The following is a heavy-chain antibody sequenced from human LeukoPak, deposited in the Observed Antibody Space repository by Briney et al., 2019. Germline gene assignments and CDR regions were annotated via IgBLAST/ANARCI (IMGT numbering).Heavy chain of an antibody. D-gene: IGHD3-10*02. CDR3: VKDVLFAVGDAFDI. J-gene: IGHJ3*02. V-gene: IGHV3-21*01. CDR2: ITSSGAYI. CDR1: GFTFNNYN. Sequence: GGSLRLSCAASGFTFNNYNMNWVRQAPGKALEWVSSITSSGAYIFYADSVKGRFTISRDNAKNSLYLHMNSLSAEDTAVYYCVKDVLFAVGDAFDIWGQGTMVTVSS.